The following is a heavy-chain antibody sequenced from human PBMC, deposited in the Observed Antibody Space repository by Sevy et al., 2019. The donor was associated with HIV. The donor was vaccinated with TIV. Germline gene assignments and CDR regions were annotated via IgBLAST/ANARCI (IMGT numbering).Heavy chain of an antibody. CDR2: IIPIFGTA. V-gene: IGHV1-69*13. J-gene: IGHJ4*02. D-gene: IGHD1-26*01. CDR1: GGTFSSYA. CDR3: ARRSGSYGYYFDY. Sequence: ASVKVSCKASGGTFSSYAISWVRQAPGQVLESMGGIIPIFGTANYAQKFQGRVTITADESTSTAYMELSSLRSEDTAVYYCARRSGSYGYYFDYWGQGTLVTVSS.